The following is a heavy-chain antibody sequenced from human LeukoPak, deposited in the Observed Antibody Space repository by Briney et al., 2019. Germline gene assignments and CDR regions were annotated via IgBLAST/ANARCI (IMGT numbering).Heavy chain of an antibody. CDR3: ARDIVTVTLKGLD. J-gene: IGHJ4*02. V-gene: IGHV1-2*02. Sequence: DSVKVSCKASGYSFSDYYMHWVRQAPGQGLEWMGWINPDRGVTNYPQKFQGRVSMTRDTAISTAYMELSSLRSDDTAVYYCARDIVTVTLKGLDWGQGTLVTVSS. CDR1: GYSFSDYY. D-gene: IGHD1-26*01. CDR2: INPDRGVT.